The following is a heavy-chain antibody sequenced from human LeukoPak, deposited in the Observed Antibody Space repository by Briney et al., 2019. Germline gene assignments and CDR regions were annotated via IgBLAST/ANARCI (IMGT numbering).Heavy chain of an antibody. V-gene: IGHV4-30-2*01. J-gene: IGHJ3*02. D-gene: IGHD2-2*01. Sequence: SETLSLTCTVSGGSISSGDYYWSWIRQPPGKGLEWIGYIYHSGSTYYNPSLKSRVTISVDTSKNQFSLKLSSVTAADTAVYYCARVARYCSSTSCPSSDLDAFDIWGQGTMVTVSS. CDR1: GGSISSGDYY. CDR2: IYHSGST. CDR3: ARVARYCSSTSCPSSDLDAFDI.